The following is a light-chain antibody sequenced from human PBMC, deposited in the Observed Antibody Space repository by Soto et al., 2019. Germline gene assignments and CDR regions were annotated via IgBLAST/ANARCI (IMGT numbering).Light chain of an antibody. CDR2: AVS. CDR1: SIDFVSYNH. CDR3: ISYTDRQSYL. V-gene: IGLV2-14*03. Sequence: QSVLTQPPSLSGSPGQSVTISFTGTSIDFVSYNHVAWYQQFPGKSPKLMIYAVSDRPSGVSDRFSGSKSGITASLTISGLQTEDEADYYCISYTDRQSYLFGTGTKVTVL. J-gene: IGLJ1*01.